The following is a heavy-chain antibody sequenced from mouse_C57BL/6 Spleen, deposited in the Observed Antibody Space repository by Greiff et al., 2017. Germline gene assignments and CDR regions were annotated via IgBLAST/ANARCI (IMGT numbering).Heavy chain of an antibody. Sequence: VQLQQSGPVLVKPGASVKMSCKASGYTFTDYYMNWVKQSHGKSLEWIGVLNPYNGGTSYNQKFKGKATLTVDKSSSTAYMGLNSLTSEDSAVYYCARGGYDYDGYAMDYWGQGTSVTVSS. J-gene: IGHJ4*01. V-gene: IGHV1-19*01. D-gene: IGHD2-4*01. CDR2: LNPYNGGT. CDR1: GYTFTDYY. CDR3: ARGGYDYDGYAMDY.